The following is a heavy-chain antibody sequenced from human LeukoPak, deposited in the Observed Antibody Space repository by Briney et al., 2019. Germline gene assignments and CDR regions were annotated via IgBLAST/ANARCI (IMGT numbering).Heavy chain of an antibody. V-gene: IGHV3-23*01. Sequence: PGGSLRLSCAASGFTFSSYAMSWVRQAPGKGLEWVSAISGSGGSTYYADSVKGRFTISRDNSKNTLYLQMNNLRGEDTAVHYCAKAGARGNVNWFDSWGQGTLVTVSS. CDR1: GFTFSSYA. CDR3: AKAGARGNVNWFDS. J-gene: IGHJ5*01. D-gene: IGHD1-1*01. CDR2: ISGSGGST.